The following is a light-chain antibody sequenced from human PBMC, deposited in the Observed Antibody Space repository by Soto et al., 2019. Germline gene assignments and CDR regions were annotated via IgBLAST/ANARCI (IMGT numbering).Light chain of an antibody. CDR2: DAY. J-gene: IGKJ4*01. Sequence: DIQMTQSPSSLSASVGDRVTITCQASQDISNYLNWYQQKSGKAPNLLIYDAYTLETGVPSRFRGSGAGTDFTFSISSLQPEDIATYYCQRYDNRPLTIGGGTKVELK. V-gene: IGKV1-33*01. CDR1: QDISNY. CDR3: QRYDNRPLT.